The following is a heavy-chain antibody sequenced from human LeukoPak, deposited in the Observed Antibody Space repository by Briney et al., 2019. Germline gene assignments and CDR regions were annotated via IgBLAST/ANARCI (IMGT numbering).Heavy chain of an antibody. J-gene: IGHJ5*02. CDR1: GYTFTDYY. D-gene: IGHD2-21*01. CDR3: ARAVRLDGAPYLIGP. V-gene: IGHV1-2*02. Sequence: ASVKVSCKTSGYTFTDYYMHWVRQAPGQGLEWMGWINPNSGVTSSAQKFQGRVTMTRDTSITTVYMEVRWLTSDDTAIFYCARAVRLDGAPYLIGPWGQGTLVTVSS. CDR2: INPNSGVT.